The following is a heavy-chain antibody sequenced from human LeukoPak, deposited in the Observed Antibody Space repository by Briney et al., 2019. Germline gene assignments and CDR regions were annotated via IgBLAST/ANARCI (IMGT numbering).Heavy chain of an antibody. D-gene: IGHD3-22*01. J-gene: IGHJ4*02. CDR3: ARADSSGYYVGY. CDR2: IYYSGST. Sequence: SETLSLTCTVSGGSISSYYWSWIRQPPGKGLEWIGHIYYSGSTNYNPSLKSRVTISVDTSKNRFSLKLSSVTAADTAVYYCARADSSGYYVGYWGQGTLVTVSS. V-gene: IGHV4-59*01. CDR1: GGSISSYY.